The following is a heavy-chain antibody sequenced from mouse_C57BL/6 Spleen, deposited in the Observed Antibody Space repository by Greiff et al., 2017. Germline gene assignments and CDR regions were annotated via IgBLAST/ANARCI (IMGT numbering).Heavy chain of an antibody. J-gene: IGHJ3*01. CDR2: IYPGSGST. Sequence: QVQLQHPGAELVKPGASVKMSCKASGYTFTSYWITWVKQRPGQGLEWIGDIYPGSGSTNYNEKFKSKATLTVDTSSSTAYMQLSSLTSEDSAVYYCARGASIYYDYGWFAYWGQGTLVTVSA. CDR1: GYTFTSYW. V-gene: IGHV1-55*01. D-gene: IGHD2-4*01. CDR3: ARGASIYYDYGWFAY.